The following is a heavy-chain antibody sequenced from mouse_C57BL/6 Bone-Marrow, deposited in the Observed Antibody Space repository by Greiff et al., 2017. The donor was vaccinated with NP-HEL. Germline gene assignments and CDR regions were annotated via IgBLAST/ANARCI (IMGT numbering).Heavy chain of an antibody. J-gene: IGHJ2*01. CDR1: GYTFTSYT. D-gene: IGHD2-5*01. CDR2: INPSSGYT. Sequence: VKLQESGAELARPGASVKMSCKASGYTFTSYTMHWVKQRPGQGLEWIGYINPSSGYTKYNQKFKDKATLTADKSSSTAYMQLSSLTSEDSAVYYCARKDYSNYVFDYWGQGTTLTVSS. V-gene: IGHV1-4*01. CDR3: ARKDYSNYVFDY.